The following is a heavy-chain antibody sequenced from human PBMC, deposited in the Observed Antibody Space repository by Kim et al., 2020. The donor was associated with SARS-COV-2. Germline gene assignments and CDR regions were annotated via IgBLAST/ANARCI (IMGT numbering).Heavy chain of an antibody. Sequence: ADSVKGRFTISRDNAKNSLYLQMNSLRAEDTAVYYCARVDYGDYDLYFDYWGQGTLVTVSS. D-gene: IGHD4-17*01. V-gene: IGHV3-11*01. J-gene: IGHJ4*02. CDR3: ARVDYGDYDLYFDY.